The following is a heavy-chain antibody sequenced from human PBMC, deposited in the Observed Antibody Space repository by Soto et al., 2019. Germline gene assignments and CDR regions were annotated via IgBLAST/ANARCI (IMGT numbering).Heavy chain of an antibody. D-gene: IGHD3-22*01. Sequence: QVQLVQSGAEVKKPGSSVKVSCKASGGTFSGYAITWVRQAPGQGLEGLGGIIPIFGTANYAQKFQGRVTITADESTSTAYMELSSLRSEDTAVYYCARDKVGYYDSSGYYRVSVPPDYYYGMDVWGQGTTVTVSS. CDR1: GGTFSGYA. V-gene: IGHV1-69*01. J-gene: IGHJ6*02. CDR2: IIPIFGTA. CDR3: ARDKVGYYDSSGYYRVSVPPDYYYGMDV.